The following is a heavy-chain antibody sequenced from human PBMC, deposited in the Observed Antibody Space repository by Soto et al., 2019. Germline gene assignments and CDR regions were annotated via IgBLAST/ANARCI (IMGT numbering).Heavy chain of an antibody. CDR2: IDSGGST. Sequence: EVLLVESGGGLIQPGGSLRLSCAASGFTVSGNSMSWVRQAPGKGLEWVSLIDSGGSTYYTDSVKGRFTISRDNPKNMLFLQTNSLRAEDMAVYYCARGGALDVWGQGTTVTVSS. D-gene: IGHD3-16*01. CDR1: GFTVSGNS. J-gene: IGHJ6*02. V-gene: IGHV3-53*01. CDR3: ARGGALDV.